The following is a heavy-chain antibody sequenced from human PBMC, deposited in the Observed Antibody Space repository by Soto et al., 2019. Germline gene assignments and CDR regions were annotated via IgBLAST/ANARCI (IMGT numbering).Heavy chain of an antibody. CDR1: GGTFSSYA. Sequence: QVQLVQSGAEVKKPGSSVKVSCTASGGTFSSYAISWVRQAPGQGLEWMGGIIPIFGTANYAQKFQGRVTITADESTSTAYMELISLRSEDTAVYYCARGAEDYGDYRYYFDYWGQGTLVTVSS. D-gene: IGHD4-17*01. CDR2: IIPIFGTA. V-gene: IGHV1-69*01. CDR3: ARGAEDYGDYRYYFDY. J-gene: IGHJ4*02.